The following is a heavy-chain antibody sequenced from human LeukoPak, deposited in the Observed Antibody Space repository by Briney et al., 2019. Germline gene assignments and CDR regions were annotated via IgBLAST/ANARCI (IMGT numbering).Heavy chain of an antibody. J-gene: IGHJ6*03. Sequence: ASVKVSCKVSGYTLTELSMHWVRQAPGKGLEWMGGFDPEDGETIYAQKFQGRVTMTEDTSTDTPYMELSSLRSEDTAVYYCRSVWSGYQDYYYYYYMDVWGKGTTVTVSS. V-gene: IGHV1-24*01. CDR2: FDPEDGET. CDR1: GYTLTELS. D-gene: IGHD3-3*01. CDR3: RSVWSGYQDYYYYYYMDV.